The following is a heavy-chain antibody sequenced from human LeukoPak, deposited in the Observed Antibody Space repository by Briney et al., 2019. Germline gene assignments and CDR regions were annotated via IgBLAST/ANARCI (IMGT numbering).Heavy chain of an antibody. Sequence: SETRSLTCAVSGYSISSGYYWGWIRQPPGKGLEWIGSIYHSGSTYYNPSLKSRVTISVDTSKNQFSLKLSSVTAADTAVYYCARATSSGWPNFDYWGQETLVTVSS. V-gene: IGHV4-38-2*01. D-gene: IGHD6-19*01. CDR1: GYSISSGYY. J-gene: IGHJ4*02. CDR2: IYHSGST. CDR3: ARATSSGWPNFDY.